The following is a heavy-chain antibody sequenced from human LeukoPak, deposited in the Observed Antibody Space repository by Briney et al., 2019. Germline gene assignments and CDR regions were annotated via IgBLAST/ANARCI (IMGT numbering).Heavy chain of an antibody. J-gene: IGHJ4*02. CDR1: GFTFSSYG. CDR2: IRYGGSNK. D-gene: IGHD5-18*01. Sequence: GGSLRLSCAASGFTFSSYGMHWVRQAPGKGLEWVAFIRYGGSNKYYADSVKGRFTISRDNSKNTLYLQMNSLRAEDTAVYYCAKAPRCGYSYGPTYYFDYWGQGTLVTVSS. CDR3: AKAPRCGYSYGPTYYFDY. V-gene: IGHV3-30*02.